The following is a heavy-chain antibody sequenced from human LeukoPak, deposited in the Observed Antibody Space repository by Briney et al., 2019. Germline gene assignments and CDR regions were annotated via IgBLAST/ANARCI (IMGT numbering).Heavy chain of an antibody. D-gene: IGHD1-26*01. CDR1: GGSISSYY. CDR2: IYTSGST. V-gene: IGHV4-4*07. J-gene: IGHJ6*02. Sequence: KPSETLSLTCTVSGGSISSYYWGWIRQPAGKGLEWIWRIYTSGSTNYNPSLKSRVTMSVDASKNRFSLKLSSVTAADTAVYYCARDALLFSTPYYYYGMDVWGQGTTVTVSS. CDR3: ARDALLFSTPYYYYGMDV.